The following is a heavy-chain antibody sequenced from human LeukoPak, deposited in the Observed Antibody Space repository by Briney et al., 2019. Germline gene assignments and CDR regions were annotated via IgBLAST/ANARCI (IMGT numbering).Heavy chain of an antibody. CDR1: GFSFSDYA. V-gene: IGHV3-33*01. CDR2: IWFDGSNP. Sequence: GTSLRLPCAASGFSFSDYAMHWVRQAPGKGLEWVAFIWFDGSNPNYADSVKGRFTISRDNSKNTLYLQLNSLRVEDTAVYYCARPTGGKAAAPFDYWGQGTLVTVSS. CDR3: ARPTGGKAAAPFDY. D-gene: IGHD2-2*01. J-gene: IGHJ4*02.